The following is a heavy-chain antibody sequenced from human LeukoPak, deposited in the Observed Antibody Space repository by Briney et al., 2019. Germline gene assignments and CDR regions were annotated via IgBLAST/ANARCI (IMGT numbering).Heavy chain of an antibody. V-gene: IGHV4-30-4*01. CDR1: GGSISSGDYY. J-gene: IGHJ4*02. Sequence: PSKTLSLTCTVSGGSISSGDYYWSWIRQPPGKGLEWIGYIYYSGSTFYNPSLKSRPTISADTSKNQFSLKLNSVTAADTAVYYCAREAAAGNYFDYWGQGTPVTVSS. CDR3: AREAAAGNYFDY. D-gene: IGHD6-13*01. CDR2: IYYSGST.